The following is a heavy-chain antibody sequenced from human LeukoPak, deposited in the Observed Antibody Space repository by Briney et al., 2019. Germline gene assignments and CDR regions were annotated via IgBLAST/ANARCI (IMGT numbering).Heavy chain of an antibody. CDR3: ARVGRFLEWLSPDYYYYGMDV. V-gene: IGHV1-18*01. Sequence: ASVKVSCKASGYTFTSYGISWVQQAPGQGLEWMGWISAYNGNTNYAQKLQGRVTMTTDTSTSTAYMELRSLRSDDTAVYYCARVGRFLEWLSPDYYYYGMDVWGQGTTVTVSS. CDR1: GYTFTSYG. J-gene: IGHJ6*02. CDR2: ISAYNGNT. D-gene: IGHD3-3*01.